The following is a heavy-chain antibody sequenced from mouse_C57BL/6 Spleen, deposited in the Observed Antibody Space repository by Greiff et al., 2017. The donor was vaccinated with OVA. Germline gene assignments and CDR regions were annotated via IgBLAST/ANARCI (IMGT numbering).Heavy chain of an antibody. J-gene: IGHJ2*01. CDR1: GFPFSSYT. CDR2: ISGGGGNT. V-gene: IGHV5-9*01. D-gene: IGHD1-1*01. Sequence: ESGGGLVKPGGSLKLSCAASGFPFSSYTMSWVRQTPEKRLEWVATISGGGGNTYYPDSVKGRFTISRDNAKNTLYLQMSSLRSEDTALYYCARHYYGSSYFDYWGQGTTLTVSS. CDR3: ARHYYGSSYFDY.